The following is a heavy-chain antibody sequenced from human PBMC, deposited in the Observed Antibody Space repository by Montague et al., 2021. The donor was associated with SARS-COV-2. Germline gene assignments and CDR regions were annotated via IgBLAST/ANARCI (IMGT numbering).Heavy chain of an antibody. CDR1: GFTFDDYG. CDR2: ISSSGDSI. CDR3: SRGRGIVWGVFDF. Sequence: SLRLSCAASGFTFDDYGMSWVRQAPGKGLEWVSCISSSGDSIDYADSVKGRFTISRDNAKNSLYLQMNSLTVEDTAFYYCSRGRGIVWGVFDFWGQGILVSVSS. V-gene: IGHV3-20*04. D-gene: IGHD3-10*01. J-gene: IGHJ4*02.